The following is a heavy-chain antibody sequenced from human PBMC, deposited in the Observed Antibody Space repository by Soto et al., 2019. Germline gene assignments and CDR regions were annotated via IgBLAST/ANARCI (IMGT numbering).Heavy chain of an antibody. CDR1: DDSINSDKYY. CDR3: ARGYIVATIYSSHYMDV. J-gene: IGHJ6*03. CDR2: INHRGNT. Sequence: SETLSLTCSVSDDSINSDKYYWGWIRQPPGKGLEWIGSINHRGNTNYNPSLQSRVTISLDKSNSQFSLKLNSVTAADTAVYYCARGYIVATIYSSHYMDVGGKGTTVTVSS. V-gene: IGHV4-39*01. D-gene: IGHD5-12*01.